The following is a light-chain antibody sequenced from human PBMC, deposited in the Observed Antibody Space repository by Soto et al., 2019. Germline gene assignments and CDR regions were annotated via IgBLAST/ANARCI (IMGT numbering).Light chain of an antibody. CDR1: QSISSW. J-gene: IGKJ1*01. V-gene: IGKV1-5*03. Sequence: DIQMTQSPSTLSASVGDRVTITCRASQSISSWLAWYQQKPGKAPKLLIYKASSLESGVPSRFSGSGSETEFTLTISSLQPDGFATYYCQQYNSYSPWTFGQGTKVDNK. CDR2: KAS. CDR3: QQYNSYSPWT.